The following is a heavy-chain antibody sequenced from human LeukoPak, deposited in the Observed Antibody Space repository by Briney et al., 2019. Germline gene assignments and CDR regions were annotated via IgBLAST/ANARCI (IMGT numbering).Heavy chain of an antibody. D-gene: IGHD2-15*01. V-gene: IGHV4-61*05. J-gene: IGHJ4*02. CDR1: GGSISSSSYY. CDR3: ARHGRVAATPDY. Sequence: PSETLSLTCTVSGGSISSSSYYWGWIRQPPGKGLEWIGYIFHTGSTNYNPSLKSRVTISVDTSKNQFSLKLSSVTAADTAVYYCARHGRVAATPDYWGQGTLVTVSS. CDR2: IFHTGST.